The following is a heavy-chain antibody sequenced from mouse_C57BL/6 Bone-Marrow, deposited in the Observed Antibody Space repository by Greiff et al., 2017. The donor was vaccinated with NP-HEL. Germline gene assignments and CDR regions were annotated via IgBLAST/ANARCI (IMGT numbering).Heavy chain of an antibody. CDR3: ARDQDSLSGGYAMDY. CDR2: ISDGGSYT. CDR1: GFTFSSYA. V-gene: IGHV5-4*01. Sequence: EVQRVESGGGLVKPGGSLKLSCAASGFTFSSYAMSWVRQTPEKRLEWVATISDGGSYTYYPDNVKGRFTISRDNAKNNLYLQMSHLKSEDTAMYYCARDQDSLSGGYAMDYWGQGTSVTVSS. D-gene: IGHD3-2*02. J-gene: IGHJ4*01.